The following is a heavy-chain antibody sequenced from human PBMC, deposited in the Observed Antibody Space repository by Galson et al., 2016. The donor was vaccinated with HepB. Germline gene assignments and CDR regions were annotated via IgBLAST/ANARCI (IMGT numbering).Heavy chain of an antibody. J-gene: IGHJ3*01. D-gene: IGHD5-12*01. CDR2: ISFDGTTK. Sequence: SLRLSCAASGFTFSDYGMYWVRQAPGKGLDWVAVISFDGTTKYYADSVQGRFTISRDNSNNTVFLELNGLTSEDTAVYYCARSRGMEQWLLQGAFDFWGQGTAVTVSS. CDR3: ARSRGMEQWLLQGAFDF. CDR1: GFTFSDYG. V-gene: IGHV3-30*03.